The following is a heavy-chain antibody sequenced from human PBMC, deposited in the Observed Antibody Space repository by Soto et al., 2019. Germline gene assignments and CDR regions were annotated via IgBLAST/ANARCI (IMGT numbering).Heavy chain of an antibody. J-gene: IGHJ4*02. D-gene: IGHD3-22*01. CDR3: ARAPRFTYYYDSSGYYFDY. V-gene: IGHV3-11*06. CDR1: GFTFSDYY. Sequence: PGGSLRLSCAASGFTFSDYYMSWIRQAPGKGLEWVSYITSSSSYKNYADSVKGRFTISRDNAKNSLHLQMNSLRAEDTAVYYCARAPRFTYYYDSSGYYFDYWGQGTLVTVSS. CDR2: ITSSSSYK.